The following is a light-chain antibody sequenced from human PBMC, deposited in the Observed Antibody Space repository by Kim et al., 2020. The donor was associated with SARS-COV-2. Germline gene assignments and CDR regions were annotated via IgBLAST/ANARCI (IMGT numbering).Light chain of an antibody. J-gene: IGKJ2*01. CDR2: EAS. CDR3: HQSKSYPYT. Sequence: SASVGDSVTITCRASQTINSWLAWYQQKPGKAPKLLVYEASGLEGGVPSRFSGTESGTDFTLTISSLQPDDSATYYCHQSKSYPYTFGQGTKLEI. V-gene: IGKV1-5*01. CDR1: QTINSW.